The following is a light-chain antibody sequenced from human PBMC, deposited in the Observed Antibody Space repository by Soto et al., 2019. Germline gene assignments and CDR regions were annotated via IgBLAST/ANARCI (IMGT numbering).Light chain of an antibody. V-gene: IGKV3-15*01. J-gene: IGKJ1*01. CDR2: GAS. CDR3: QQYNNWPRT. Sequence: EIVMTQSPVTLSVSPGEGATVSCWASQSIGNDVAWYQQRPGQAPRLLIYGASTRAPGIPARFSGSGSGTDFTLTISGLLSEDFALYYCQQYNNWPRTFGQGTKVDI. CDR1: QSIGND.